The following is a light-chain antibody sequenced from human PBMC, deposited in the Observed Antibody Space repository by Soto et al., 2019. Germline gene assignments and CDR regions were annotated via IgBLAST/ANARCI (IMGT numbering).Light chain of an antibody. J-gene: IGKJ4*01. Sequence: EIMMMQSPAALSVSPGERATLSCRTNQSISNNLAWYQQRPGQAPRLLIYDASTRATGIPARFSGSGSGTEFSLTISSLQSEDFAVYHCQQYNKWPLTFGGGTKVEIK. V-gene: IGKV3-15*01. CDR3: QQYNKWPLT. CDR2: DAS. CDR1: QSISNN.